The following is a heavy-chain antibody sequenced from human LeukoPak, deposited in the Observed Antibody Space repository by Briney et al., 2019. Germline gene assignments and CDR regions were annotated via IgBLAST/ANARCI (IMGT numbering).Heavy chain of an antibody. V-gene: IGHV3-11*04. CDR1: GFTFSDYY. CDR3: ARERELLPYYFDY. CDR2: ISSSGSTI. J-gene: IGHJ4*02. D-gene: IGHD1-26*01. Sequence: GGSLRLSCAASGFTFSDYYMSWIRQAPGKGLEWVSYISSSGSTIYYADSVKGRFTISRDNAKNSLYLQMNSLRAEDTAVYYCARERELLPYYFDYWGQGTLVTVSS.